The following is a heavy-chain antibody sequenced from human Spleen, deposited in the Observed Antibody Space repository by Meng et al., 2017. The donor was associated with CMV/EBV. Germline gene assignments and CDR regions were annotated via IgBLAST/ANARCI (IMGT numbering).Heavy chain of an antibody. Sequence: GESLKISCAASGFTFSSYAMHWVRQAPGKGLEWVSSISGGGGSTYYADSVKGRFTISRDNSKSTLYLQMNSLRAEDTAVYYCAKCSGIDCYFDYWGQRALVTVSS. CDR2: ISGGGGST. D-gene: IGHD2-8*02. CDR1: GFTFSSYA. J-gene: IGHJ4*02. CDR3: AKCSGIDCYFDY. V-gene: IGHV3-23*01.